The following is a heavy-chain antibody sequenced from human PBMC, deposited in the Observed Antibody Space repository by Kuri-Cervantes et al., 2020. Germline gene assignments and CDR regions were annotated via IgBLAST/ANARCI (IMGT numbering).Heavy chain of an antibody. D-gene: IGHD6-19*01. CDR2: INPNSGGT. V-gene: IGHV1-2*04. CDR1: AYTFTGYY. CDR3: ACNIAVAGTLDY. J-gene: IGHJ4*02. Sequence: ASVKVSCKASAYTFTGYYMHWVRQAPGQGLEWMGWINPNSGGTNYAQKFQGWVTMTRDTSISTAYMELSRLRSDDTAVYYCACNIAVAGTLDYWGQGTLVTVSS.